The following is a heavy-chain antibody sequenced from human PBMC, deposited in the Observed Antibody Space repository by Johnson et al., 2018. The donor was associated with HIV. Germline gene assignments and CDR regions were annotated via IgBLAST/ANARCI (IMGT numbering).Heavy chain of an antibody. V-gene: IGHV3-30*04. Sequence: QVQLVESGGGVVRPGGSLRLSCAASRFTFDDYAMSWVRQAPGKGLEWVAVISYDGSNEYYADSVKGRFTISRDNSKNTLYLQMSSLRAGDTAVYYCARGRASWELYDAFEIWGQGTMVIVSS. D-gene: IGHD1-26*01. J-gene: IGHJ3*02. CDR1: RFTFDDYA. CDR2: ISYDGSNE. CDR3: ARGRASWELYDAFEI.